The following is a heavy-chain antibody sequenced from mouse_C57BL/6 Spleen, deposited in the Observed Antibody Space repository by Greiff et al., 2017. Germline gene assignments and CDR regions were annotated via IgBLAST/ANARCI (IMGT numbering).Heavy chain of an antibody. CDR1: GFTFSSYA. Sequence: EVMLVESGGGLVKPGGSLKLSCAASGFTFSSYAMSWVRQTPEKRLEWVATISDGGSYTYYPDNVKGRFTISRDNAKNNLYLQMSHLKSEDTARYYCAREGTTVVPGFAYWGQGTLVTVSA. CDR3: AREGTTVVPGFAY. CDR2: ISDGGSYT. V-gene: IGHV5-4*01. J-gene: IGHJ3*01. D-gene: IGHD1-1*01.